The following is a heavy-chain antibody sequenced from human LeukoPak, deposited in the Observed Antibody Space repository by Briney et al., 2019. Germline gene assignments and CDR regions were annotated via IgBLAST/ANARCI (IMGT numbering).Heavy chain of an antibody. Sequence: PSQTLSLTCAVSGGSISSGGYSWSWIRQPPGKGLEWIGYIYHSGSTYYNPSLKSRVTISVDRSKDQFSLKLSSVTAADTAVYYCARWRVDYYYDSSGYYSDYWGQGTLVTVSS. CDR2: IYHSGST. D-gene: IGHD3-22*01. CDR1: GGSISSGGYS. J-gene: IGHJ4*02. V-gene: IGHV4-30-2*01. CDR3: ARWRVDYYYDSSGYYSDY.